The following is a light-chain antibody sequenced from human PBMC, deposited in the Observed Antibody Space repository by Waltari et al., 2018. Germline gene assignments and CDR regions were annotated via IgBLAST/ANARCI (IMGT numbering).Light chain of an antibody. V-gene: IGLV1-44*01. CDR1: YSNIGSNT. CDR3: AAWDDSLNGQMV. Sequence: QSVVTQPPSVSGTPGQRVTISCSGSYSNIGSNTVNWYQQLPETAPKLLIYSNDRRPSGFPDRFSGSKSGTSASLGISGLQSEDEADYYCAAWDDSLNGQMVFGGGTKVTVL. CDR2: SND. J-gene: IGLJ2*01.